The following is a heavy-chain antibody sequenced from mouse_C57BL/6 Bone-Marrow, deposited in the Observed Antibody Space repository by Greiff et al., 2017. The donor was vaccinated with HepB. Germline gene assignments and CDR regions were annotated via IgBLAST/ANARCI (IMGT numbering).Heavy chain of an antibody. V-gene: IGHV3-6*01. CDR1: GYPITSGYY. CDR3: ARGTTTVVVDY. J-gene: IGHJ2*01. CDR2: ISYDGSN. Sequence: EVKLMESGPGLVKPSQSLSLTCSVTGYPITSGYYWNWIRQFPGNKLEWMGYISYDGSNNYNPSFKNRISIPRETSKNQFFLKLNSVTTEDTAHYYCARGTTTVVVDYWGQGTTLTVSS. D-gene: IGHD1-1*01.